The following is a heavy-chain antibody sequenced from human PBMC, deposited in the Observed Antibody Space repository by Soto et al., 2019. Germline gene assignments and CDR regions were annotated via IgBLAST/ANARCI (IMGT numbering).Heavy chain of an antibody. V-gene: IGHV3-30*18. CDR2: ISYDGSNK. CDR1: GFTFSSYG. CDR3: AKELAVAGYYYYYGMDV. D-gene: IGHD6-19*01. J-gene: IGHJ6*02. Sequence: GGSLRLSCAASGFTFSSYGMHWVRQAPGKGLEWVAVISYDGSNKYYADSVKGRFTISRDNSKNTLYLQMNSLRAEDTAVYYCAKELAVAGYYYYYGMDVWGQGTTVTVSS.